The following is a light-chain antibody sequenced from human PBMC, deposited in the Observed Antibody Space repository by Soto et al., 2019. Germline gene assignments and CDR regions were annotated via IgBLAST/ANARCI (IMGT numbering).Light chain of an antibody. V-gene: IGKV1-12*01. CDR2: AAA. CDR1: QDISKW. Sequence: DIQMTQSPSFVSASVGDRVTITCRASQDISKWLAWYQQKPGRATKILIFAAATLQRGVPSRFSGSSSGTDFTLSISSLQPEDSATYYCQQADSSPLTFGGGNKV. CDR3: QQADSSPLT. J-gene: IGKJ4*01.